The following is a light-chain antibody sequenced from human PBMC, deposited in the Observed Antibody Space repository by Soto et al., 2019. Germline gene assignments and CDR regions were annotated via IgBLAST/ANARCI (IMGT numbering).Light chain of an antibody. CDR2: GAS. CDR1: QSVSSSY. J-gene: IGKJ4*01. CDR3: QQYGSSPLT. Sequence: EIVLTQSPGTLSLSPGERATLSCRASQSVSSSYLAWYQQKPGQAPRLLIYGASSRATGIPDRFSGRGSGTDFPLTISRLEPEDFAVYYCQQYGSSPLTFGGGTKVEIK. V-gene: IGKV3-20*01.